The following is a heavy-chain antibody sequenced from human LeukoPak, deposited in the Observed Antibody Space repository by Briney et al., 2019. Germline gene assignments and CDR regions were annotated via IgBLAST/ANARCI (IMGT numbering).Heavy chain of an antibody. CDR2: ISGSGGST. CDR1: GFIFSRYA. V-gene: IGHV3-23*01. J-gene: IGHJ4*02. Sequence: GGSLRLSCTGSGFIFSRYAVSWVRQAPGKGLEWVSAISGSGGSTYYADSVKGRFTISRDNSKNTLYLQMNSLRAEDTAVYYCAVLGATTSDYWGQGTLVTVSS. CDR3: AVLGATTSDY. D-gene: IGHD1-26*01.